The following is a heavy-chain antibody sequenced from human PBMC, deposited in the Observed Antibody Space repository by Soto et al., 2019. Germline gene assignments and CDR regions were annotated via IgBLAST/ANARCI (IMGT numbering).Heavy chain of an antibody. J-gene: IGHJ4*02. CDR2: INPSGGSS. Sequence: QVQLVQSGAEVKKPGASVKVSCKASGYTFSIYYMHWVRQAPGQGLEWMGMINPSGGSSSYTQKFHGRVTMTRDTSTNTIYMELTSLRSEDTAVYYCVRSHYYGSGAYTLDDNWGQGTQVIVSS. V-gene: IGHV1-46*03. D-gene: IGHD3-10*01. CDR3: VRSHYYGSGAYTLDDN. CDR1: GYTFSIYY.